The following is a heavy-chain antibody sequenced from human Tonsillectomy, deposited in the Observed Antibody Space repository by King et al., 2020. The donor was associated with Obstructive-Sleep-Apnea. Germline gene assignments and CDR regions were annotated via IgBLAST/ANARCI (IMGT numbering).Heavy chain of an antibody. CDR2: ISSSSKSI. J-gene: IGHJ4*02. CDR1: GFNFSIYS. V-gene: IGHV3-48*04. D-gene: IGHD5-18*01. Sequence: EQLVQSGGGLVQPGGSLRLSCAASGFNFSIYSMNWVRQAPGKGLEWVSYISSSSKSIYDADSVKGRFTVSRDNAKNSLYLHMSRLRAEDTAVYYCAREGHTAAPFDYWGQGALVTVSS. CDR3: AREGHTAAPFDY.